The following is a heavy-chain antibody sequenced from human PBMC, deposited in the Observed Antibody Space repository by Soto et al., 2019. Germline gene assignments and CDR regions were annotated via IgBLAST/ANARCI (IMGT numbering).Heavy chain of an antibody. V-gene: IGHV3-23*01. CDR1: GFTFTNYA. CDR3: AKTIRGGYSSSWYYFDY. Sequence: EVQLLESGGDLVQPGGSLRLSCAASGFTFTNYAMTWVRQAPGRGLEWVSTISGGGSITYYADSLKGRFTISRDNSKNTLYLQINSLRAEDTAVYYCAKTIRGGYSSSWYYFDYWCQGTLVTVSS. CDR2: ISGGGSIT. J-gene: IGHJ4*02. D-gene: IGHD6-13*01.